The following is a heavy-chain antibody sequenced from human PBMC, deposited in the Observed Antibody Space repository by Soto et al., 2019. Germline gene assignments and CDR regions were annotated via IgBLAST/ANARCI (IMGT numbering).Heavy chain of an antibody. J-gene: IGHJ4*02. D-gene: IGHD2-15*01. Sequence: QVQLVQSGAEVKKPGSSVKVSCKASGGTFSSYAISWVRQAPGQGLEWMGGIIPIFGTANYAQKFQGRVTITADESTSTAYMELSSLRSEDTAVYYCASDQLGGKQTPTDYWGQGTLVTVSS. V-gene: IGHV1-69*12. CDR1: GGTFSSYA. CDR3: ASDQLGGKQTPTDY. CDR2: IIPIFGTA.